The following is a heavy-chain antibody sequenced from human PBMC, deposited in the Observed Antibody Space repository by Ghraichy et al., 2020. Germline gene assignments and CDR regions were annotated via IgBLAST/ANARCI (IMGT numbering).Heavy chain of an antibody. Sequence: SETLSLTSTVSGGSFGTYYWTWVRQPAGKGLEWIGRIYISGNTDYNPSLKSRVTMSLDTSKNQFSLKLTSVTAADTAVYYCAREGGAAAEFWGQGTLVTVSS. J-gene: IGHJ4*02. CDR1: GGSFGTYY. V-gene: IGHV4-4*07. D-gene: IGHD6-13*01. CDR2: IYISGNT. CDR3: AREGGAAAEF.